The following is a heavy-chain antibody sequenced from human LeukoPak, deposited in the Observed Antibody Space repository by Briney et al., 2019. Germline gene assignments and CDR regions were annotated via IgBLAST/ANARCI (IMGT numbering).Heavy chain of an antibody. CDR2: IYHSGST. V-gene: IGHV4-4*02. CDR3: ARHGGHCTNGVCILYGMDV. CDR1: SDSISSSNW. D-gene: IGHD2-8*01. J-gene: IGHJ6*02. Sequence: SETLSLTCAVSSDSISSSNWWSWVRPPPGKGLEWIGEIYHSGSTNYNPSLKSRVTISVDKSKNQFSLKLSSVTAADTPVYYCARHGGHCTNGVCILYGMDVWGQGTTVTVSS.